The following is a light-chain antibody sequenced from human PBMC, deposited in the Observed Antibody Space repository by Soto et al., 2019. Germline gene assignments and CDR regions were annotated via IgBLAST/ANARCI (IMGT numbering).Light chain of an antibody. CDR1: QSVFSS. J-gene: IGKJ4*02. V-gene: IGKV3-15*01. Sequence: EIVMTQSPATLSVSPGERATLSCRASQSVFSSLAWYQQKPGQAPRLLIYGAATRATGIPARFSGGGSGTEFTLTISRLKSEDFAVYYCQQYYQWREFGRGTKVEIK. CDR3: QQYYQWRE. CDR2: GAA.